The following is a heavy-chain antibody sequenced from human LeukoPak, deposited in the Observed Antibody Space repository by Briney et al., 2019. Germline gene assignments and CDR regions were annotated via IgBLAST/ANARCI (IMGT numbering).Heavy chain of an antibody. J-gene: IGHJ4*02. CDR1: GFTVRTNY. Sequence: GGSLRLSCAASGFTVRTNYMTWVRQAPGKGLEWGSVIYSGGSTYYADSVKGRFTISRDNSKNTLYLQMKSLRAEATGVYYCARAGRDDDSGVFDYWGQGTLVTVSS. CDR2: IYSGGST. V-gene: IGHV3-66*01. CDR3: ARAGRDDDSGVFDY. D-gene: IGHD5-24*01.